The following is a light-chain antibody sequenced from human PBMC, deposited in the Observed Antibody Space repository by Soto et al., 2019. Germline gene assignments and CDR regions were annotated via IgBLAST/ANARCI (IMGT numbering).Light chain of an antibody. CDR2: DAS. Sequence: EIVLTQSPATLSLSPGERATLSCRASQSVSSYLAWYQQKPGQAPRLLIYDASNRATRIPASFSGSESGTEFTLHISSLQPEDFAVYYCHQPSNWSETFSPGNKVVIK. V-gene: IGKV3-11*01. CDR3: HQPSNWSET. J-gene: IGKJ3*01. CDR1: QSVSSY.